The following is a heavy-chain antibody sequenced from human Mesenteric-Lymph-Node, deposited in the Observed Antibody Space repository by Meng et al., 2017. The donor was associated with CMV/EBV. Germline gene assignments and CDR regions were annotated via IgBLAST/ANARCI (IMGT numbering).Heavy chain of an antibody. CDR3: ARDAGYYYDSSGYYLDAFDI. V-gene: IGHV3-7*01. Sequence: GGSLRLSCAASGFTFSSYWMSWVRQAPGKGLEWVANIKQDGSEKYYVDSVKGRFTISRDNAKNSLYLQMNSLRVEDTAVYYCARDAGYYYDSSGYYLDAFDIWGQGTMVTVSS. CDR2: IKQDGSEK. D-gene: IGHD3-22*01. CDR1: GFTFSSYW. J-gene: IGHJ3*02.